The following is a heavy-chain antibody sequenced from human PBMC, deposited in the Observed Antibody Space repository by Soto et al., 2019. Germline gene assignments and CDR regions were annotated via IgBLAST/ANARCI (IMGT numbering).Heavy chain of an antibody. Sequence: KPSETLSLTCTVSGGSISSYYWSWIRQPAGKGLEWLATIYYTGYTYHNPSLKSHVTISVDTSKDQFSLELTSVTAADTALYYCARSAIATHWFFDLWGRGTLVTVSS. CDR1: GGSISSYY. V-gene: IGHV4-59*05. J-gene: IGHJ2*01. D-gene: IGHD5-18*01. CDR3: ARSAIATHWFFDL. CDR2: IYYTGYT.